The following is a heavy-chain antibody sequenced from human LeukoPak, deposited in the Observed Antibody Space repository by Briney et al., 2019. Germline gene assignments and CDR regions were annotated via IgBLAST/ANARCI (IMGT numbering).Heavy chain of an antibody. J-gene: IGHJ6*03. V-gene: IGHV3-7*01. CDR3: ARDAQDRVDYYYMDV. CDR1: GFTFSSYW. D-gene: IGHD3-22*01. CDR2: IKQDGSEK. Sequence: GGSLRLSCAASGFTFSSYWMSWVRQAPGKGLEWVANIKQDGSEKYYVDSVKGRFTISRDNAKNSLYLQMNSLRAEDTAVYYCARDAQDRVDYYYMDVWGKGTTVTVSS.